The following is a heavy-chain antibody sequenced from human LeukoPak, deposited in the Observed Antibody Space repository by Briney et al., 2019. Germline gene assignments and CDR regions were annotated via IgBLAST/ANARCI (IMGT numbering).Heavy chain of an antibody. CDR1: GFTFSSYA. CDR3: ARSYDSSGQGAAFDY. CDR2: ISYDGSNK. J-gene: IGHJ4*02. Sequence: GGSLRLSCAASGFTFSSYAMHGVRQAPAKGLEWGAVISYDGSNKYYADSVKGRFTISRDNSKNTLYLQMNSLRAEDTAVYYCARSYDSSGQGAAFDYWGQGTLVTVSS. D-gene: IGHD3-22*01. V-gene: IGHV3-30-3*01.